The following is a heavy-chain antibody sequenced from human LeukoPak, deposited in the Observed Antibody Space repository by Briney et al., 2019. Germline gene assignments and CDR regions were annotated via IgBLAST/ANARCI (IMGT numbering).Heavy chain of an antibody. V-gene: IGHV4-61*02. Sequence: SETLSLTCTVSGGSISSGSYYWSWIRQPAGKGLEWIGRIYTSGSTNYNPSLKSRVTISVDTSKNQFSLKLTSVTAADTAVYYCARVFGGPVSRRFDPWGQGTLVTVSS. CDR2: IYTSGST. CDR3: ARVFGGPVSRRFDP. J-gene: IGHJ5*02. D-gene: IGHD4-23*01. CDR1: GGSISSGSYY.